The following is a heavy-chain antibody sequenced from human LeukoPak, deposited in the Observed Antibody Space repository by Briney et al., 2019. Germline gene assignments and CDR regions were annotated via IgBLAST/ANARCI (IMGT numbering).Heavy chain of an antibody. CDR3: ARDSSGYYYWFDP. J-gene: IGHJ5*02. V-gene: IGHV4-34*01. Sequence: ASETLSLTCAVYGGSFSGYYWSWIRQPPGKGLEWIGEINHSGSTNYNPSLKSRVTISVDTSKNQFSLKLSSVTAADTAVYYCARDSSGYYYWFDPWGQGTLVTVSS. CDR2: INHSGST. CDR1: GGSFSGYY. D-gene: IGHD3-22*01.